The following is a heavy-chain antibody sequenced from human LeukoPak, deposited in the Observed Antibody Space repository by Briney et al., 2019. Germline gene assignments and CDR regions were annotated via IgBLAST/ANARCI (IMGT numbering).Heavy chain of an antibody. Sequence: GGSLRLSCAASGFTFSSYAMSWVRQAPGKGLEWVSAISGSGGSTYYADSVKGRFTISRDNSKNTLYLQMNSLRAEDTAVYYCAKVRGGYGEEPDAFDIWGQGTMVTVSS. V-gene: IGHV3-23*01. CDR1: GFTFSSYA. J-gene: IGHJ3*02. CDR3: AKVRGGYGEEPDAFDI. D-gene: IGHD3-10*01. CDR2: ISGSGGST.